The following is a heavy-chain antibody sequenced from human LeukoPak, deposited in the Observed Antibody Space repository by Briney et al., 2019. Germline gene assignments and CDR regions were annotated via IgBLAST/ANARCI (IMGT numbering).Heavy chain of an antibody. CDR3: ARAGHCSSTSCYGY. V-gene: IGHV1-18*01. CDR1: GYTFTSYG. D-gene: IGHD2-2*01. CDR2: ISAYNGNK. Sequence: GASVKVSCKASGYTFTSYGISWVRQAPGQGLEWMGWISAYNGNKNYAQKLQGRVTMTTDTSTSTAYMELRSLRSDDTAVYYCARAGHCSSTSCYGYWGQGTLVTVSS. J-gene: IGHJ4*02.